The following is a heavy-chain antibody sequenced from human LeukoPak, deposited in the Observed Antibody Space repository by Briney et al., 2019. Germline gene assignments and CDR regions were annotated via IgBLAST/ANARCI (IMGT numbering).Heavy chain of an antibody. J-gene: IGHJ3*02. Sequence: GGSLRLSCAASGFTFSSYAMSWVRQAPGKGLEWVSAIRGSGGSTYYADSVKGRFTISRDNSKNTLYLQMNSLRAEDTAVYYCAKDREYSTTPDAFDIWGQGTMVTVSS. D-gene: IGHD6-6*01. CDR3: AKDREYSTTPDAFDI. CDR2: IRGSGGST. CDR1: GFTFSSYA. V-gene: IGHV3-23*01.